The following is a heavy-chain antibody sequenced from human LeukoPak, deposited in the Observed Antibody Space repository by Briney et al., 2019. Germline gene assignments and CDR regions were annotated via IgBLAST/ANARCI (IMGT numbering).Heavy chain of an antibody. CDR3: ARDLVQRLTFTFDI. V-gene: IGHV3-53*01. CDR2: IYSGGST. Sequence: GGSLRLSCAASGFTVSSNYMSWVRQAPGKGLEWVSVIYSGGSTYYADSVKGRFTISRDNSKNTLYLQMNSLRAEDTAVYYCARDLVQRLTFTFDIWGQGTVVTVSS. D-gene: IGHD2-2*01. CDR1: GFTVSSNY. J-gene: IGHJ3*02.